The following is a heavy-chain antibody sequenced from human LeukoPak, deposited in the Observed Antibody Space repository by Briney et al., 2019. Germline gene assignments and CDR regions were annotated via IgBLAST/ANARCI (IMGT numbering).Heavy chain of an antibody. CDR2: IIPIFGST. CDR1: GDIFNSYS. D-gene: IGHD1-26*01. CDR3: ARVGRSRGSLPNSYYYMDV. V-gene: IGHV1-69*05. J-gene: IGHJ6*03. Sequence: SVKVSCNASGDIFNSYSVSWVRQAPGQGLEWMGGIIPIFGSTNYAQKFQGRVTITTDQSTRTAYMGLNSLSSDDTAVYYCARVGRSRGSLPNSYYYMDVWGKGTTVTVSS.